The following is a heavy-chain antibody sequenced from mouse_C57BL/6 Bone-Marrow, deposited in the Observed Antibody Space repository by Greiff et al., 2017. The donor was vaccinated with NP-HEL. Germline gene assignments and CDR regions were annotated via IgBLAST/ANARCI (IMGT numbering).Heavy chain of an antibody. J-gene: IGHJ1*03. CDR1: GYTFTSYW. CDR3: ARGYYYGSRRYFDV. CDR2: IDPSDSET. D-gene: IGHD1-1*01. Sequence: QVQLQQPGAELVRPGSSVKLSCKASGYTFTSYWMHWVKQRPIQGLEWIGNIDPSDSETHYTQKFKDKATLTVDKSSSTAYMQLSSLTSDDSAVYNCARGYYYGSRRYFDVWGTGTTVTVSS. V-gene: IGHV1-52*01.